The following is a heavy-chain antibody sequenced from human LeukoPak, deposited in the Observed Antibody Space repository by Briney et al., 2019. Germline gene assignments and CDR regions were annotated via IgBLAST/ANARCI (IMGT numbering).Heavy chain of an antibody. D-gene: IGHD3-10*01. V-gene: IGHV1-2*02. J-gene: IGHJ4*02. CDR1: GYTFTGYY. Sequence: ASVKVSCKASGYTFTGYYMHCVRQAPGQGLEWMGWINPNSGGTNYAQKFQGRVTMTRDTSISTAYMELSRLRSDDTAVYYCARDSGSGGPTDYWGQGTLVTVSS. CDR2: INPNSGGT. CDR3: ARDSGSGGPTDY.